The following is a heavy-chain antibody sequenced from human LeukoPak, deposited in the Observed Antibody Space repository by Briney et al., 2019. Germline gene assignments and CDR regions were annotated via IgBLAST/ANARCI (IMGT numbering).Heavy chain of an antibody. CDR2: IWFDGGKI. CDR1: GFTFRNYG. Sequence: GRSLRLSCAASGFTFRNYGMHWVRQAPGKGLEWVAVIWFDGGKIYYADSVKGRFTISRDNSKNTLYLQMNSLRAEDTAVYHCARDFTNIRGGGYFDNWGQGTLVTVSS. D-gene: IGHD2-15*01. CDR3: ARDFTNIRGGGYFDN. V-gene: IGHV3-33*08. J-gene: IGHJ4*02.